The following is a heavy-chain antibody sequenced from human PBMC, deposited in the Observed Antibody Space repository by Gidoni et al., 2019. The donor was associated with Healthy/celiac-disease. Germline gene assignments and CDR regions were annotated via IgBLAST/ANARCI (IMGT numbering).Heavy chain of an antibody. CDR1: EYTFTSYA. CDR3: ARDYCTNGVCYTPWAFDI. V-gene: IGHV1-3*01. Sequence: QVQLVQSGAEVKKPGASVKVSCKASEYTFTSYAMHLVRQSPGQRLEWMGWINAGNGNTKYSQKFQGRVTITRDTSASTAYMELSSLRSEDTAVYYCARDYCTNGVCYTPWAFDIWGQGTMVTVSS. J-gene: IGHJ3*02. D-gene: IGHD2-8*01. CDR2: INAGNGNT.